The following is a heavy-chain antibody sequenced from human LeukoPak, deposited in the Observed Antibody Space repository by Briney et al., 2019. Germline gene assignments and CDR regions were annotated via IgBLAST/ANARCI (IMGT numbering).Heavy chain of an antibody. J-gene: IGHJ6*02. CDR3: ARDAALYYYYGSGSYENYYYYGMDV. D-gene: IGHD3-10*01. CDR2: IIPGLNKA. V-gene: IGHV1-69*04. CDR1: GGTLSSYS. Sequence: SVKVSCKASGGTLSSYSITWVRQAPGQGLEWMGRIIPGLNKAEYGQNFQDRVAIMADTSTGTAYMELSSLRSEDTAVYYCARDAALYYYYGSGSYENYYYYGMDVWGQGTTVTVSS.